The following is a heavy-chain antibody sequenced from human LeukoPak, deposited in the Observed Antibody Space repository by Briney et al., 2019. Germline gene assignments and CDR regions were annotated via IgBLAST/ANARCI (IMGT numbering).Heavy chain of an antibody. J-gene: IGHJ4*02. Sequence: NASETLSLTCTLSGGSISTYYWSWIRQPPGKGLEWIGYTYHSGSTNYNPSLKSRVTISVDTSKNQFSLKLSSVTAADTAVYYCARGGGYASPIGYWGQGALVTVSS. D-gene: IGHD5-12*01. V-gene: IGHV4-59*01. CDR1: GGSISTYY. CDR2: TYHSGST. CDR3: ARGGGYASPIGY.